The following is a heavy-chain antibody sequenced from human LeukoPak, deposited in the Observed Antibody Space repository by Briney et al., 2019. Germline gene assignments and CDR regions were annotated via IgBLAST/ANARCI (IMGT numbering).Heavy chain of an antibody. CDR3: ARHWV. CDR2: ISGGGDRT. V-gene: IGHV3-23*01. CDR1: GFTFSDFD. Sequence: GGSLRLSCAASGFTFSDFDMSCLPHGAGKGMEWVSDISGGGDRTYYADSVKGRFTISRDNSKNTLYLQMNSLRAEDAAVYYCARHWVWGQGTLVTVSS. D-gene: IGHD3-16*01. J-gene: IGHJ4*02.